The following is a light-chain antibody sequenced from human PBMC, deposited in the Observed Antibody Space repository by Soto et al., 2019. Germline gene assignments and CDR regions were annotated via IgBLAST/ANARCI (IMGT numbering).Light chain of an antibody. V-gene: IGLV2-23*02. CDR3: CSYVGSRAV. Sequence: QSALTQPASGSGSPGQSITISCTGTSSDVGSHNLVSWYQQHPGQAPKLMIYEVSKRPLGVSARFSASKSGNTASLTISGLQAEDEADYYCCSYVGSRAVFGGGTQLTVL. CDR2: EVS. J-gene: IGLJ7*01. CDR1: SSDVGSHNL.